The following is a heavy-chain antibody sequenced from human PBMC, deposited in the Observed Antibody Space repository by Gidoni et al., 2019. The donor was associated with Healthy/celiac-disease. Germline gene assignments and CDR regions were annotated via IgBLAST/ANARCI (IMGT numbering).Heavy chain of an antibody. CDR1: GYTFTGYY. CDR2: INPNSGGT. CDR3: ARDLFPYCGGDCYSYRWVVFPSY. Sequence: QVQLVQSGAEVKKPGASVKVSCKASGYTFTGYYMHWVRQAPGQGLEWMGWINPNSGGTNYAQKFQGSVTMTRDTSISTAYMELSRLRSDDTAVYYCARDLFPYCGGDCYSYRWVVFPSYWGQGTLVTVSS. D-gene: IGHD2-21*02. J-gene: IGHJ4*02. V-gene: IGHV1-2*02.